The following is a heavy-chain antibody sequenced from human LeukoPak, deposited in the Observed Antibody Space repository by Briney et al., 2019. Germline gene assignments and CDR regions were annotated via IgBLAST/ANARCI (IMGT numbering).Heavy chain of an antibody. CDR1: GFSFRSYG. CDR2: IRYDGIIK. D-gene: IGHD1-26*01. Sequence: PGGSLRLSCAASGFSFRSYGVHWVRQAPGKGLEWVAFIRYDGIIKYYADSVKGRFTISRDNSKNTLYLQMNSLRVEDTAVYYCARDKVVGATHFDYWGQGTLVTVSS. V-gene: IGHV3-30*02. CDR3: ARDKVVGATHFDY. J-gene: IGHJ4*02.